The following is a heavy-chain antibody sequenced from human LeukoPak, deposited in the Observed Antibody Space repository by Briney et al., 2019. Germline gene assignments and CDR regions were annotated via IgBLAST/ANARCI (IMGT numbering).Heavy chain of an antibody. CDR2: IYHSGST. V-gene: IGHV4-39*07. Sequence: SQTLSLTCTVSGGSISSGSYYWGWIRQPPGKGLEWIGSIYHSGSTYYNPSLKSRVTISVDTSKNQFSLKLSSVTAADTAVYYCARPRPDYDSSGYYFDYWGQGTLVTVSS. CDR1: GGSISSGSYY. D-gene: IGHD3-22*01. CDR3: ARPRPDYDSSGYYFDY. J-gene: IGHJ4*02.